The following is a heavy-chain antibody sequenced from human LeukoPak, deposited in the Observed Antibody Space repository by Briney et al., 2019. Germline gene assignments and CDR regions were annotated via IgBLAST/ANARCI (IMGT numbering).Heavy chain of an antibody. V-gene: IGHV2-70*16. CDR3: ARIGSGWGNDAFDI. CDR2: IDWDDDK. D-gene: IGHD6-19*01. CDR1: GGSISSYYW. J-gene: IGHJ3*02. Sequence: KPSETLSLTCTVSGGSISSYYWSWIRQPPGKALEWLARIDWDDDKFYSTSLKTRLTISKDTSKNQVVLTMTNMDPVDTATYYCARIGSGWGNDAFDIWGQGTMVTVSS.